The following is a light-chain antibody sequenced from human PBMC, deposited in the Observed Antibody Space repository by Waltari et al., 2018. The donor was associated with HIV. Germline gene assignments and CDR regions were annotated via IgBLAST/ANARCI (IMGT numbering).Light chain of an antibody. Sequence: NFMLTQPHSVSESPGKTVRISCTRSSGSIASSYVQWYQQRPGSSPTAVIFEDNQRPSGVPERFSGSIDSSSNSASLTISGLKTEDEADYYCQSYDTTTPVVFGGGTRLTVL. CDR3: QSYDTTTPVV. CDR2: EDN. V-gene: IGLV6-57*01. J-gene: IGLJ2*01. CDR1: SGSIASSY.